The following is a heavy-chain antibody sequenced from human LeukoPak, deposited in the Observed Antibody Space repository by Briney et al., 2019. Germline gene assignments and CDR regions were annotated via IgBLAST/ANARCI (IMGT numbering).Heavy chain of an antibody. CDR3: AKGLKYCSGGSCSLYMDV. CDR2: IISGNSYT. J-gene: IGHJ6*03. V-gene: IGHV3-21*06. D-gene: IGHD2-15*01. Sequence: ETGGSLRLSCAASGFTFSSYSMCWVRRVPGKGLEWVSCIISGNSYTHYADSVKGQFTISRDNGQNSLYLQMNSLRAEDTAVYYCAKGLKYCSGGSCSLYMDVWGKGTTVTVSS. CDR1: GFTFSSYS.